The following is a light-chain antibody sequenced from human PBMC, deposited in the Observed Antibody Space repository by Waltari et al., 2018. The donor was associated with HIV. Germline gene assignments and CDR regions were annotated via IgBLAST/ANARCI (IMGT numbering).Light chain of an antibody. J-gene: IGLJ1*01. CDR2: AVS. Sequence: QSALTQPASVSGSPGQSTTISCTGTSSDVGGYNSVSWYQQHPGKAPKLMIYAVSNRPSGVSNRFSGSKSGNTASLTISGLQAEDEADYYCSSYTSSRSYVCGTGTRVTV. CDR3: SSYTSSRSYV. V-gene: IGLV2-14*03. CDR1: SSDVGGYNS.